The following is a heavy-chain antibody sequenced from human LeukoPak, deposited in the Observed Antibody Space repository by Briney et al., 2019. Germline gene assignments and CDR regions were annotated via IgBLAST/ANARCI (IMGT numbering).Heavy chain of an antibody. CDR1: GGSISSGGYY. V-gene: IGHV4-31*03. CDR3: ARGRIQLSRQRGYWFDP. D-gene: IGHD5-18*01. J-gene: IGHJ5*02. CDR2: IYYSGST. Sequence: KTSETLSLTCTVSGGSISSGGYYWSWIRQHPGKGLEWIGYIYYSGSTYYNPSLKSRVTISVDTSKNQFSLKLSSVTAADTAVYYCARGRIQLSRQRGYWFDPWGQGTLVTVSS.